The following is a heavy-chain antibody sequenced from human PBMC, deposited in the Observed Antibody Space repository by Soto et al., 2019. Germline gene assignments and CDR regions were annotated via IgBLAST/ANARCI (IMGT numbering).Heavy chain of an antibody. CDR1: GFTFSSYA. CDR3: ASIAVAGSGTFDY. Sequence: QVQLVESGGGVVQPGRSLRLSCAASGFTFSSYAMHWVRQAPGKGLEWVAVISYDGSNKYYADSVKGRFTISRDNSKNTLYLQMNSLRAEDRAVYYCASIAVAGSGTFDYWGQGTLVTVSS. CDR2: ISYDGSNK. D-gene: IGHD6-19*01. J-gene: IGHJ4*02. V-gene: IGHV3-30-3*01.